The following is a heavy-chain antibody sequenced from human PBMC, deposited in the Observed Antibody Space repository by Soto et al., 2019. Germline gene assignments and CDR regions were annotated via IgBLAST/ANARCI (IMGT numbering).Heavy chain of an antibody. CDR1: GGTFSSYA. CDR2: IIPIFGTA. V-gene: IGHV1-69*13. D-gene: IGHD3-3*01. J-gene: IGHJ5*02. CDR3: ARYRFLEWLLSGWFDP. Sequence: SVKVSCKASGGTFSSYAISWVRQAPGQGLEWMGGIIPIFGTANYAQKFQGRVTITADESTSTAYMELSSLRSEDTAVYYCARYRFLEWLLSGWFDPWGQGTLVTVYS.